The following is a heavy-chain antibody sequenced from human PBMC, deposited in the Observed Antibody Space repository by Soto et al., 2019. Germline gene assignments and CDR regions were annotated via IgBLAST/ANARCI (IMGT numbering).Heavy chain of an antibody. Sequence: DVDLVESGGGLVQPGGSLRLSCAATGFMFSSYWMTWVRQAPGRGLEWVANINQNGSERYYVDSVEGRFTISRDNAKNSVFLQMESLRVEDTARYDCATDILDFWGQGTLVSVSS. CDR2: INQNGSER. J-gene: IGHJ4*02. CDR1: GFMFSSYW. D-gene: IGHD2-21*01. CDR3: ATDILDF. V-gene: IGHV3-7*04.